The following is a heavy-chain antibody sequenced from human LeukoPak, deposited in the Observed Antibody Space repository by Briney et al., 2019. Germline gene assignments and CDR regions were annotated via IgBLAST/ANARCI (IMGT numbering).Heavy chain of an antibody. Sequence: PSETLSLTCTVSGGSINSYYWSWIRQSAGKGLEWIGRIYNTGSTNYNPSLKSRVTMSVDTSKNQFSLRLNSMTAADTAVYYCARDFPFGPGYHPFDSWGQGILVSVSS. CDR3: ARDFPFGPGYHPFDS. D-gene: IGHD3-9*01. J-gene: IGHJ4*02. CDR2: IYNTGST. CDR1: GGSINSYY. V-gene: IGHV4-4*07.